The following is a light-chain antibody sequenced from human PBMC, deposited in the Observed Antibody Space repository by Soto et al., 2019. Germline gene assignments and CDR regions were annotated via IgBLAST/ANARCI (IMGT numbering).Light chain of an antibody. CDR3: TSYAGSNTYV. CDR1: KNDIGVYDF. CDR2: EVV. V-gene: IGLV2-8*01. Sequence: QSALTQPPSASGSPGQSVTISCTGTKNDIGVYDFVSWYQHHPGKAPRLIIYEVVQRPSGVPDRFSGSKSGNTASLTVSGLQAADEADYFCTSYAGSNTYVFGRGTPLTVL. J-gene: IGLJ1*01.